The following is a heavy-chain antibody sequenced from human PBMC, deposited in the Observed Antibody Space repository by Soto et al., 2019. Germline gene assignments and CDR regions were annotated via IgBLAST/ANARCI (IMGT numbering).Heavy chain of an antibody. CDR1: GFTFSSYA. CDR3: AKDYYDSSGYYNRYYYYGMDV. CDR2: ISGSGGST. Sequence: ESGGGLVQPGGSLRLSCAASGFTFSSYAMSWVRQAPGKGLEWVSAISGSGGSTYYADSVKGRFTISRDNSKNTLYLQMNSLRAEDTAVYYCAKDYYDSSGYYNRYYYYGMDVWGQGTTVTVSS. J-gene: IGHJ6*02. D-gene: IGHD3-22*01. V-gene: IGHV3-23*01.